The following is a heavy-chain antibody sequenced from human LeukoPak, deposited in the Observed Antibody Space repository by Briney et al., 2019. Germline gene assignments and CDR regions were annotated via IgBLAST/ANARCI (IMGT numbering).Heavy chain of an antibody. Sequence: GASVKVSCKASGVTFSSYAISWVRQAPGQGIEWMGGIIPISGTANYAQKFQGRVTITADKSTSTAYMELSSLRSEDTAVYYCARVYGSGSSLPNDYWGQGTLVTVSS. CDR3: ARVYGSGSSLPNDY. CDR1: GVTFSSYA. D-gene: IGHD3-10*01. V-gene: IGHV1-69*06. J-gene: IGHJ4*02. CDR2: IIPISGTA.